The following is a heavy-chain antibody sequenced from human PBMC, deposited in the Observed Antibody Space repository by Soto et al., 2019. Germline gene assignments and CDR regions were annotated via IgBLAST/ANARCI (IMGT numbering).Heavy chain of an antibody. CDR2: INPKSGGT. D-gene: IGHD1-26*01. V-gene: IGHV1-2*02. J-gene: IGHJ4*02. CDR1: GYTFSNYA. CDR3: ARDLAKGGGSAGFDY. Sequence: ASVKVSCKTSGYTFSNYAISWVRQAPGQGLEWMGWINPKSGGTMYPQKFQGRVTMTWDTSISTAYMALTRLRSDDTAVYYCARDLAKGGGSAGFDYWGQGTLVTVSS.